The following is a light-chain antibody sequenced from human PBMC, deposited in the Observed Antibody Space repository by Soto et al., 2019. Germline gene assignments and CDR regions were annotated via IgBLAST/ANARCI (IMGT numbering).Light chain of an antibody. CDR2: DNN. V-gene: IGLV1-40*01. J-gene: IGLJ1*01. CDR1: RSNIGAGYE. Sequence: QSVLTQPPSVSGAPGQRVTISCTGSRSNIGAGYEVHWYQQLPGTAPKLLISDNNNRPSGVPDRFSGSKSGTSASLAITGLLAEDEADYYCQSYDSSLSGYYVFGTGTKVTVL. CDR3: QSYDSSLSGYYV.